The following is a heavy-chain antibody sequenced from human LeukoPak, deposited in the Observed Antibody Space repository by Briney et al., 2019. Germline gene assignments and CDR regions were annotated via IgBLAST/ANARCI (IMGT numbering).Heavy chain of an antibody. J-gene: IGHJ4*02. V-gene: IGHV4-39*01. D-gene: IGHD4-17*01. Sequence: PSETLSLTCTVSGGSISSSSYYWGWIRQPPGKGLEWIGSIYYSGSTYYNPSLKSRVTISVDTSKNQFSLKLSSVTAADTAVYYCARQFKYGDYELDYWGQGTLVTVSS. CDR2: IYYSGST. CDR1: GGSISSSSYY. CDR3: ARQFKYGDYELDY.